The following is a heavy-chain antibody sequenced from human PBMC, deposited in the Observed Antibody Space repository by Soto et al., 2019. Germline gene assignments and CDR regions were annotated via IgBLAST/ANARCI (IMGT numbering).Heavy chain of an antibody. CDR2: IYYSGST. V-gene: IGHV4-59*01. Sequence: SETLSLTCTVSGGSISSYYWSWIRQPPGKGLEWIGYIYYSGSTNYNPSLKSRVTISVDTSKNQFSLKLSSVTAADTAVYYCARGRVVVAATIGSYYYMDVWGKGTTVTVSS. CDR1: GGSISSYY. J-gene: IGHJ6*03. CDR3: ARGRVVVAATIGSYYYMDV. D-gene: IGHD2-15*01.